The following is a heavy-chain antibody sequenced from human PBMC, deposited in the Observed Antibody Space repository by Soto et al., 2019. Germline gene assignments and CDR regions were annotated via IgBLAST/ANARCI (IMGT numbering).Heavy chain of an antibody. D-gene: IGHD3-3*01. J-gene: IGHJ5*02. V-gene: IGHV4-31*01. Sequence: QVQLQESGPGLVKPSQTLSLTCTVSGGSISSGGYYWSWIRQHPGKGLEWIGNIYYSGSTYYNPALKSTVTISIDTAKNQFSLELSSVTAGDTAVYYCARAAGQFDFHDSRNNWFDPWGQGTLVTVFS. CDR2: IYYSGST. CDR1: GGSISSGGYY. CDR3: ARAAGQFDFHDSRNNWFDP.